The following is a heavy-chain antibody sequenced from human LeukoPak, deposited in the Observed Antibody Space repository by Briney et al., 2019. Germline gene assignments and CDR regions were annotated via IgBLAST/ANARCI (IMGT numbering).Heavy chain of an antibody. J-gene: IGHJ4*02. CDR2: ISGSGGST. V-gene: IGHV3-23*01. CDR3: AKGYYDYVWGRYYFDY. Sequence: GGSLRLSCAASGFTFSSYAMSWVREAPGKGLGGVSAISGSGGSTYYADSVKGRFTISRDNSRDTLYLQMNSLRAEDTAVYYCAKGYYDYVWGRYYFDYWGQGTLVTVSP. CDR1: GFTFSSYA. D-gene: IGHD3-16*01.